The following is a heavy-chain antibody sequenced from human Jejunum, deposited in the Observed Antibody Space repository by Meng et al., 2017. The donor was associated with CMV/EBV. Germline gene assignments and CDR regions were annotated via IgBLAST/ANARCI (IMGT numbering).Heavy chain of an antibody. V-gene: IGHV3-7*01. CDR1: GFTFSHYW. CDR2: IKEDVSER. CDR3: ARQKCGGDCDMDV. J-gene: IGHJ6*02. D-gene: IGHD2-21*01. Sequence: SGFTFSHYWMNWVRQAPVKGLEWVANIKEDVSERNYVDSVKGRFTISRDNAKNSMYLQMDSLRVEDTAVYYCARQKCGGDCDMDVWGQGTTVTVSS.